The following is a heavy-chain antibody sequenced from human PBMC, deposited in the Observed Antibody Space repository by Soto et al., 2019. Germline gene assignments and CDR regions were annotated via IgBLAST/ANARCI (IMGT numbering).Heavy chain of an antibody. V-gene: IGHV3-23*01. CDR2: ISGGGSNT. D-gene: IGHD4-4*01. Sequence: LXPSCASSGFPFISYGMSWFLQAPVKGLEWVSGISGGGSNTFYADSVKGRFTISRDNSKNTLHLQMNSLGAEDTAVYYCAKDSNKYSTSLRGRYFDYWGPG. CDR1: GFPFISYG. J-gene: IGHJ4*02. CDR3: AKDSNKYSTSLRGRYFDY.